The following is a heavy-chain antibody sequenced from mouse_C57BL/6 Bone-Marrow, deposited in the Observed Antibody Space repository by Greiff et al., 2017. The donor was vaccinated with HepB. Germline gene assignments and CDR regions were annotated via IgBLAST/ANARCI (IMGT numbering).Heavy chain of an antibody. D-gene: IGHD2-1*01. V-gene: IGHV1-64*01. Sequence: QVQLQQPGAELVKPGASVKLSCKASGYTFTSYWMHWVKQRPGQGLEWIGMIHPNSGSTNYNEKFKSKATLTVDKSSSTAYMQLSSLTSEDSAVYYCARENYGNRGYFDYWGQGTTLTVSS. CDR3: ARENYGNRGYFDY. J-gene: IGHJ2*01. CDR1: GYTFTSYW. CDR2: IHPNSGST.